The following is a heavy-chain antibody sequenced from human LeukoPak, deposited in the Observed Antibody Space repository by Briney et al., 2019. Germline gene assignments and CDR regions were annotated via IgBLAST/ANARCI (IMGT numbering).Heavy chain of an antibody. D-gene: IGHD5-24*01. J-gene: IGHJ4*02. Sequence: GASVKVSCKASGYIFTGYYMHWVRQAPGQGLEWMGWINPNSGGSNYAQKFQGRVTMTSDTSINTAYMELSRLISDDTAVYYCAGDGYNSRRFFDYWGQGTLVTVSS. CDR3: AGDGYNSRRFFDY. CDR2: INPNSGGS. V-gene: IGHV1-2*02. CDR1: GYIFTGYY.